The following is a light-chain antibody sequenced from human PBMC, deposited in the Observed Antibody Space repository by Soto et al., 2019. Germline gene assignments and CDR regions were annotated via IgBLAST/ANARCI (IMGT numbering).Light chain of an antibody. CDR1: SAHRTYA. CDR3: QTWGTGSVV. J-gene: IGLJ2*01. Sequence: QAVVTQSPSASAPLGASVKLTCTLSSAHRTYAIAWHQQQPEKGPRYLMKVNSDGSHTKGDGIPDRFSGSSSVTERYLTISSLQSEDEAEYYCQTWGTGSVVFGGGTKLTVL. CDR2: VNSDGSH. V-gene: IGLV4-69*01.